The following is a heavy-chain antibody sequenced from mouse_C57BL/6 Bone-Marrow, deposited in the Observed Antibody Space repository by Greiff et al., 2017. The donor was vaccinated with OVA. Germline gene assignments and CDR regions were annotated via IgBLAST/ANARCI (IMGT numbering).Heavy chain of an antibody. CDR1: GFTFSDYG. D-gene: IGHD2-2*01. CDR3: ARHPLYGFYYAMDY. CDR2: ISNLAYSI. V-gene: IGHV5-15*01. J-gene: IGHJ4*01. Sequence: EVMLVESGGGLVQPGGSLKLSCAASGFTFSDYGMAWVRQAPRKGPEWVAFISNLAYSIYYADTVPDRFTISRENAKNTLYLEMSSLRSEDTAMYYWARHPLYGFYYAMDYWGQGTSVTVSS.